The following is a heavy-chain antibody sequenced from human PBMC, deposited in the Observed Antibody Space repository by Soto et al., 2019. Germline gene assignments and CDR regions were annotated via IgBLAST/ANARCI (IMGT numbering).Heavy chain of an antibody. CDR1: GFTFSSYG. CDR3: AREASDAFDI. J-gene: IGHJ3*02. V-gene: IGHV3-33*01. CDR2: IWYDGSNK. Sequence: QVQLVESGGGVVQPGRSLRLSCAASGFTFSSYGMHWVRQAPGKGLEWVAVIWYDGSNKYYADSVKGRFTISRDNSKNTLYLQMNSLRAEDTAVYYGAREASDAFDIWGQGTMVTVSS.